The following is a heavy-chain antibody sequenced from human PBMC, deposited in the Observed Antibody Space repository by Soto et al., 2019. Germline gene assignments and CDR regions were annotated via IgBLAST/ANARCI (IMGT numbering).Heavy chain of an antibody. D-gene: IGHD6-19*01. J-gene: IGHJ4*02. CDR2: INHSGST. V-gene: IGHV4-30-2*01. CDR1: GGSISSGGYS. CDR3: ARGTIAVADYFDY. Sequence: PSETLSLTCAVSGGSISSGGYSWSWIRQPPGKGLEWIGYINHSGSTNYNPSLKSRVTISVDTSKNQFSLKLSSVTAADTAVYYCARGTIAVADYFDYWGQGTLVTVSS.